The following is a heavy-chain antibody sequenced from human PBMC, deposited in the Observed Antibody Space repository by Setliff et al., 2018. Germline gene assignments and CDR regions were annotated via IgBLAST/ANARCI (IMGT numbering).Heavy chain of an antibody. J-gene: IGHJ3*02. CDR2: VSFFGAS. CDR3: TRPHGGDYAFDI. D-gene: IGHD4-17*01. Sequence: SETLSLTCSVSDVSISDTTYYWAWVRQPPGKGLEWIGTVSFFGASYYSPSLKSRLTISLDKSGNRFSLSLASVTAADTALYYCTRPHGGDYAFDIWGPGTMVTVSS. CDR1: DVSISDTTYY. V-gene: IGHV4-39*07.